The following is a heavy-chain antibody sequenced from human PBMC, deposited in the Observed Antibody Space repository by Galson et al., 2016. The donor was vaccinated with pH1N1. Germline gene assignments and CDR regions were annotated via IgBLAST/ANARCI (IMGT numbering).Heavy chain of an antibody. CDR2: IYLGDSHT. D-gene: IGHD3-9*01. Sequence: QSGAEVTKPGESLKISCEGFGSSLTNYWIVWVRQMPGQGLEWMGIIYLGDSHTSYSPSFQGQVTISADKSISTAYLERSGLKASDTATYYCASTRPEFRYSDCQKPHSFDYWRQGTLVTVSS. V-gene: IGHV5-51*01. J-gene: IGHJ4*02. CDR3: ASTRPEFRYSDCQKPHSFDY. CDR1: GSSLTNYW.